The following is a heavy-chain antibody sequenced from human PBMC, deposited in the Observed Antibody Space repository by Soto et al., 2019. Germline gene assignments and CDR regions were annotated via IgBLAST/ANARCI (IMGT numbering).Heavy chain of an antibody. CDR3: ARPPTTADDAFDI. D-gene: IGHD4-17*01. CDR1: GYSFTSYW. CDR2: IYPGDSDT. V-gene: IGHV5-51*01. Sequence: GESLKISCKGSGYSFTSYWIGWVRQMPGKGLEWMGIIYPGDSDTRYSPSFQGQVTISADKSISTAYLQWSSLKASDTAMYYCARPPTTADDAFDIWGQGXMVTVS. J-gene: IGHJ3*02.